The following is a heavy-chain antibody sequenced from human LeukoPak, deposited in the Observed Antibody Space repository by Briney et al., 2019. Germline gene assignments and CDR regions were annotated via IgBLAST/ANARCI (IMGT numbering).Heavy chain of an antibody. CDR3: ARDKTRGLFDY. CDR1: GFTVSSNY. D-gene: IGHD3-10*01. CDR2: IYSGGST. J-gene: IGHJ4*02. Sequence: GGSLGLSCAASGFTVSSNYMSWVRQAPGKGLEWVSVIYSGGSTYYADSVKGRFTISRDNSKNTLYLQMNSLGAEDTAVYYCARDKTRGLFDYWGQGTLVTVSS. V-gene: IGHV3-53*01.